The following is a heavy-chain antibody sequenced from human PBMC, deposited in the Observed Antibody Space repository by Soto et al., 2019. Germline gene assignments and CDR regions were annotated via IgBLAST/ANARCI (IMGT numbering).Heavy chain of an antibody. CDR2: IYYSGST. Sequence: ASETLSLTCTVSGGSISSYYWSWIRQPPGKGLEWIGYIYYSGSTNYNPSLKSRVTISVDTSKNQFSLKLSSVTAADTAVYYCARSISGSYYPGGWFDPWGQGTLVTVSS. CDR3: ARSISGSYYPGGWFDP. J-gene: IGHJ5*02. CDR1: GGSISSYY. D-gene: IGHD1-26*01. V-gene: IGHV4-59*01.